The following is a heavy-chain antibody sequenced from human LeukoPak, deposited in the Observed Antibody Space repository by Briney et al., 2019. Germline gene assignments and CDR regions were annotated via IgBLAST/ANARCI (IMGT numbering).Heavy chain of an antibody. Sequence: GGSLRLSCAASGFTFSNYWMHWVRHAPGKGLVWVSRIKTDGSSTSYADSVEGRFTISRDNAKNTLYLQMNSLRGEDTAVYYCAGEFGVTTKFDPWGQGTRVTVSS. CDR3: AGEFGVTTKFDP. J-gene: IGHJ5*02. CDR2: IKTDGSST. V-gene: IGHV3-74*01. D-gene: IGHD4-17*01. CDR1: GFTFSNYW.